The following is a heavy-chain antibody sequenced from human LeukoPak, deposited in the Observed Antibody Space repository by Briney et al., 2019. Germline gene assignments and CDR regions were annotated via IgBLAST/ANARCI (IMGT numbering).Heavy chain of an antibody. J-gene: IGHJ4*02. CDR1: GYTFTGYY. Sequence: GASVKVSCKASGYTFTGYYMHWVRQAPGRGLEWMGWINPNSGGTYYAQKFQGRVTMTSDTSISTAYMELSRLRSDNTAVYYCARDLYGGTSATFDYWGQGTLVTVSS. D-gene: IGHD4-23*01. CDR3: ARDLYGGTSATFDY. CDR2: INPNSGGT. V-gene: IGHV1-2*02.